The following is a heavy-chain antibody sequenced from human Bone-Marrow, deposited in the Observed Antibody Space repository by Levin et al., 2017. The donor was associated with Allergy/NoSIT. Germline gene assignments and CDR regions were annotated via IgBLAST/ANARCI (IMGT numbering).Heavy chain of an antibody. Sequence: PSETLSLTCTVSGGSLTSHYWNWIRQPPGKGLEWIGYIYSSGTTNYNPSLESRVSMSVDTSKNQFSLWLNSVTAADTAVYFCARGGRLENVVLSHHLDSWGQGALVSVSS. D-gene: IGHD3-16*01. CDR3: ARGGRLENVVLSHHLDS. V-gene: IGHV4-59*11. CDR2: IYSSGTT. J-gene: IGHJ4*02. CDR1: GGSLTSHY.